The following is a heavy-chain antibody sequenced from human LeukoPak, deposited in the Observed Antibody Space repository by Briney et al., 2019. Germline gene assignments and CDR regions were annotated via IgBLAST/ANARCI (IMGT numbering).Heavy chain of an antibody. J-gene: IGHJ4*02. V-gene: IGHV3-66*01. CDR3: ARDSGYFDY. Sequence: GGSLRLSCAASGFTFSNYAMTWVRQGPEKGLEWVSVIYSGGSTYYADSVKGRFTISRDNSKNTLYLQMNSLRAEDTAVYYCARDSGYFDYWGQGTLVTVSS. D-gene: IGHD3-10*01. CDR2: IYSGGST. CDR1: GFTFSNYA.